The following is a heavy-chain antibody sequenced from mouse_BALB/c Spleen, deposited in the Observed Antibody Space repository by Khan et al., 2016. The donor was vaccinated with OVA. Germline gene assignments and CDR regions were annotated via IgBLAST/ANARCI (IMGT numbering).Heavy chain of an antibody. J-gene: IGHJ1*01. Sequence: EVQLQQSGPELVKPGASVKISCKTSRFTFTQYIMHWVKQSHGKSLEWIGRIYPNNGDTTYTQKFKGKATLTVDKSSSTAYMELCSLTSEESAAYYCASRNYYAYYWFLDVWGAGTTVTVSS. CDR1: RFTFTQYI. V-gene: IGHV1-18*01. D-gene: IGHD1-2*01. CDR2: IYPNNGDT. CDR3: ASRNYYAYYWFLDV.